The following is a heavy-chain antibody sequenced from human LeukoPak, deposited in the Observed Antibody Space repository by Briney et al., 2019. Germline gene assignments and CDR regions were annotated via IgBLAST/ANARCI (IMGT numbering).Heavy chain of an antibody. CDR3: AKDTWTSEKQSDAFDI. CDR2: ISYDGSNK. V-gene: IGHV3-30*18. CDR1: GFTFSSYG. D-gene: IGHD3-16*01. J-gene: IGHJ3*02. Sequence: GRSLRLSCAASGFTFSSYGMHWVRQAPGKGLEWVAVISYDGSNKYYADSVKGRFTISRDNSKNTLYLQMNSLRAEDTAVYYCAKDTWTSEKQSDAFDIWGQGTMVTVSS.